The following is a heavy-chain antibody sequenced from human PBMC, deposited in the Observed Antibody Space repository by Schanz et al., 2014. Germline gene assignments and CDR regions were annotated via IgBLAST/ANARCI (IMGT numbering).Heavy chain of an antibody. CDR2: IKQDESER. CDR1: GFTFSTYW. Sequence: EVQLVESGGGLVQPGGSLRLSCAASGFTFSTYWMSWVRQDPGKGLEWVANIKQDESERSYVDSMKGRFTISRDNAKNSLYLQMNSLRAEDTAVYYCARDKGGYYPFDYWGQGTLVTVSS. J-gene: IGHJ4*02. V-gene: IGHV3-7*01. CDR3: ARDKGGYYPFDY. D-gene: IGHD3-3*01.